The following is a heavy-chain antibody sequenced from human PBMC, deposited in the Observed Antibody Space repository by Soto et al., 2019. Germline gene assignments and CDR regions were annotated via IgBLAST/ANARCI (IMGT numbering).Heavy chain of an antibody. J-gene: IGHJ4*01. CDR1: GYTFTSHD. Sequence: GASVKVSCKSSGYTFTSHDINWARQAPGQGLEWMGWMNPDSGYPDPAPKFQGRVAMTRNTSTNTAFMELSSLTSEDTAVYYCARQKSGDYRLDFWVHGTLVTVSS. V-gene: IGHV1-8*01. CDR2: MNPDSGYP. D-gene: IGHD4-17*01. CDR3: ARQKSGDYRLDF.